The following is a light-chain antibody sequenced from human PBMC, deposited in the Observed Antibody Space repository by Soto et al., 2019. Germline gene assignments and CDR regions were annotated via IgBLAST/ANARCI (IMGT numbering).Light chain of an antibody. V-gene: IGKV1-5*03. J-gene: IGKJ1*01. CDR2: KAS. Sequence: DIQMTQSPSTLSASVGDRVTITCRASQSISSWLAWYQQKPGKAPKLLIYKASSLESGVPSRFSGSGSGTEFTLTISSLQPDDFATYYCQQYNNISGWTFGQGKKVEI. CDR1: QSISSW. CDR3: QQYNNISGWT.